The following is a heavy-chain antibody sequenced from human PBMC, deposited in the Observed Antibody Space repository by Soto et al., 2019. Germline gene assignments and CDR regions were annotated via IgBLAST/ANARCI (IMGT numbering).Heavy chain of an antibody. CDR1: GYTFTSYG. CDR2: ISAYNGNT. Sequence: GASVKVSCKASGYTFTSYGISWVRQAPGQGLEWMGWISAYNGNTNYAQKLQGRVTMTTDTSTSTAYMELRSLRSDDTAVYYCARDGYYYDSSGYFAYYFDYWGQGTLVTVSS. CDR3: ARDGYYYDSSGYFAYYFDY. D-gene: IGHD3-22*01. V-gene: IGHV1-18*01. J-gene: IGHJ4*02.